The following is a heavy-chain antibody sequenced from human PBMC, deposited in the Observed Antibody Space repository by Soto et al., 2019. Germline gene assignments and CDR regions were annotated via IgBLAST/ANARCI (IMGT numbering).Heavy chain of an antibody. D-gene: IGHD5-18*01. V-gene: IGHV1-69*13. CDR3: ARAMTQLWLGDAFDI. Sequence: GASVKVSCKASGGTFSSYAISWVRQAPGQGLEWMGGIIPIFGTANYAQKFQGRVTITADESTSTAYMELSSLRSEDTAVYYCARAMTQLWLGDAFDIWGQGTMVTVSS. CDR1: GGTFSSYA. J-gene: IGHJ3*02. CDR2: IIPIFGTA.